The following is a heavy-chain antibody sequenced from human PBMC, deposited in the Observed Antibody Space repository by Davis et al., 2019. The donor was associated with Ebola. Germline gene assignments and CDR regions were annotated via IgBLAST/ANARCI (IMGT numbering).Heavy chain of an antibody. Sequence: AASVKVSCKASGYTFTSYGISWVRQAPGQGLEWMGWISAYNGNTSYAQKLQGRVTMTTDTSTSTAYMELRSLRSDDTAVYYCARERATIFGVVITTEFDYWGQGTLVTVSS. CDR1: GYTFTSYG. V-gene: IGHV1-18*01. D-gene: IGHD3-3*01. CDR3: ARERATIFGVVITTEFDY. J-gene: IGHJ4*02. CDR2: ISAYNGNT.